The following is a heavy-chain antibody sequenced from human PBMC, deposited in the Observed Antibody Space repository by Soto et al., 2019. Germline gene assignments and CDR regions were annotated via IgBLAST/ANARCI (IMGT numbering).Heavy chain of an antibody. V-gene: IGHV3-23*01. Sequence: EVQLLESGGGLVQPEGSLRLSCEASGFTFSSYAMSWVRQAPGKGLEWVSGISGGGGTTYYADSVKGRFTISRDNSKNTLYLQVNSLRADDTAVYYCAKDQAAGGTISRYFQDWGQGTLVTVSS. J-gene: IGHJ1*01. CDR2: ISGGGGTT. CDR3: AKDQAAGGTISRYFQD. D-gene: IGHD6-13*01. CDR1: GFTFSSYA.